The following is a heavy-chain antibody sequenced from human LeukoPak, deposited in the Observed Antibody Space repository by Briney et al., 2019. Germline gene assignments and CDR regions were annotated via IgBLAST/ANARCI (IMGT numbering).Heavy chain of an antibody. V-gene: IGHV4-34*01. CDR1: GGSFSGYY. CDR3: ARYRVTFTMVRGVLYDAFDI. D-gene: IGHD3-10*01. Sequence: PSETLSLTXAVYGGSFSGYYWSWICQPPGKGLEWIGEINHSGSTNYNPSLKSRVTISVDTSKNQFSLKLSSVTAADTAVYYCARYRVTFTMVRGVLYDAFDIWGQGTMVTVSS. J-gene: IGHJ3*02. CDR2: INHSGST.